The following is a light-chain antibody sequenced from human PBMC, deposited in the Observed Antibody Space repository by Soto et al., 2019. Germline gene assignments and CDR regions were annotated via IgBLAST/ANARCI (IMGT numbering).Light chain of an antibody. Sequence: EIVLTQSPATLSLSPGERATLSCGASQSVSSSYLAWYQQKPALAPRLLIYDASSRATGIPDRFSGSGSGTDFTLTISRLEPEDFAVYYCQQYGSSLLFGGGTKVDIK. CDR2: DAS. J-gene: IGKJ4*01. CDR3: QQYGSSLL. V-gene: IGKV3D-20*01. CDR1: QSVSSSY.